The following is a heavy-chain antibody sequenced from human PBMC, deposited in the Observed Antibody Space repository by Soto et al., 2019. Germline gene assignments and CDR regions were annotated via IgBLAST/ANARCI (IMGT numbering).Heavy chain of an antibody. Sequence: GVTLSLSCAASGFTVISNYMSWVRLAPRTGLEWVSVIYSGCSTYSADSVKGRCTISRDNSTNTMYLQMNSMRAEATAAYYCIPDTRYLGGRSYDYWGQGTLVTVSS. CDR2: IYSGCST. V-gene: IGHV3-53*01. J-gene: IGHJ4*02. D-gene: IGHD1-26*01. CDR3: IPDTRYLGGRSYDY. CDR1: GFTVISNY.